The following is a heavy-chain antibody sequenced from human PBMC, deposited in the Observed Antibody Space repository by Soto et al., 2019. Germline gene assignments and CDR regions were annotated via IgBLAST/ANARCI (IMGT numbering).Heavy chain of an antibody. V-gene: IGHV3-74*01. J-gene: IGHJ2*01. CDR3: ARGGHGAWYFDL. CDR2: IKGDGSST. Sequence: EVQLVESGGGLVQPGGSLRLSCAASGFTFSTYWMHWIRQGPGKGLVWVSRIKGDGSSTSYADSVKGRFTISRDNAKNTVYPQMDSLRAEDTAVYYCARGGHGAWYFDLWGRGTLVTVSS. CDR1: GFTFSTYW. D-gene: IGHD3-10*01.